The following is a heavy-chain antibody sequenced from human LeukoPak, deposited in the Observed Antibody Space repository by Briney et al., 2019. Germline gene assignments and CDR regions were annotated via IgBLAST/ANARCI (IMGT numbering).Heavy chain of an antibody. CDR1: GGSFSGYY. Sequence: KASETLSLTCAVYGGSFSGYYWSWIRQPPGTGLEWIGEINRSGSTNYNPSLKSRVTISVDTSKNQFSVKLSSVTAADTAVYYCARGEDYQLLGRNFDYWGQGTLVTVSS. CDR2: INRSGST. CDR3: ARGEDYQLLGRNFDY. V-gene: IGHV4-34*01. D-gene: IGHD2-2*01. J-gene: IGHJ4*02.